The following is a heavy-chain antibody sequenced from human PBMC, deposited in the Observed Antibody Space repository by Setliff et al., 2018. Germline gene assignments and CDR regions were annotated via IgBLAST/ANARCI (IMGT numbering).Heavy chain of an antibody. CDR1: GFTFSDYY. Sequence: GGSLRLSCATSGFTFSDYYMSWIRQTPGKGLEWVAYISSSGSLIYYPDSVKGRFTISRDNAKKSVDLQMNSLRAEDTAVYYCARDREGDGNYYMDVWGKGTTVTVSS. J-gene: IGHJ6*03. CDR3: ARDREGDGNYYMDV. V-gene: IGHV3-11*04. D-gene: IGHD1-1*01. CDR2: ISSSGSLI.